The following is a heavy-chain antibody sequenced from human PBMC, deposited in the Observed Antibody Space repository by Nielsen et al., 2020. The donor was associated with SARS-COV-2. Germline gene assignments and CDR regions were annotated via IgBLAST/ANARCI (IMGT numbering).Heavy chain of an antibody. CDR3: ARDKAVGWFDP. D-gene: IGHD6-19*01. J-gene: IGHJ5*02. V-gene: IGHV4-39*07. Sequence: WLRQPPGKGLEWIGSIYYSGSTYYNPSLKSRVTISVDKSKNQFSLKLSSVTAADTAVYYCARDKAVGWFDPWGQGTLVTVSS. CDR2: IYYSGST.